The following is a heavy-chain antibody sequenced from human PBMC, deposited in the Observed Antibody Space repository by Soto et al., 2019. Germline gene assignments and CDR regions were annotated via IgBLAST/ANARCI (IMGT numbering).Heavy chain of an antibody. J-gene: IGHJ4*02. CDR2: ISYDGANK. CDR1: GFTFSRYA. D-gene: IGHD3-16*01. V-gene: IGHV3-30-3*01. Sequence: QVQLVESGGGVVQPGRSLRLSCAASGFTFSRYAMHWVRQAPGKGLECVAAISYDGANKNYADSVKGRFTISRDNSNHTVYVQMSSLRPDVTAIYYCARDRFAQGEGYLENWGQGILVTVSS. CDR3: ARDRFAQGEGYLEN.